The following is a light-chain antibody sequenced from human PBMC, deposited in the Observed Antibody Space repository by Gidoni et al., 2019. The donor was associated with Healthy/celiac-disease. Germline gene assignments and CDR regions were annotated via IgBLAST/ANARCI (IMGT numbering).Light chain of an antibody. CDR2: WAS. Sequence: DIVMTQSPDSLAVSLGERATINCKSSQSVLYSSNNKNYLAWYQQKLGQPPKLLIYWASTRESGVPDRFSGSGSGTDFTLTISSLQAEDVAVYYCQQYYTTPYTFXXXTKLEIK. J-gene: IGKJ2*01. V-gene: IGKV4-1*01. CDR1: QSVLYSSNNKNY. CDR3: QQYYTTPYT.